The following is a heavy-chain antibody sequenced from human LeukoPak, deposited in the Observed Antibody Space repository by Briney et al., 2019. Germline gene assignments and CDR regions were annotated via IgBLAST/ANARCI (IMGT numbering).Heavy chain of an antibody. J-gene: IGHJ5*02. CDR3: ARELILDIVVVPAAMANWFDP. CDR1: GYTFTSYG. Sequence: ASVKVSCKASGYTFTSYGICWVRQTPGQGLEWMGWISAFNGNTNYAQKLQGRVTMTTDTSTSTAYMELRSLRSDDTAVYYCARELILDIVVVPAAMANWFDPWGQGTLVTVSS. CDR2: ISAFNGNT. D-gene: IGHD2-2*01. V-gene: IGHV1-18*01.